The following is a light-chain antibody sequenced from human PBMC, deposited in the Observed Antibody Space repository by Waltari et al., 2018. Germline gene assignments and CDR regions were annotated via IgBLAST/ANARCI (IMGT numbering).Light chain of an antibody. CDR1: QTISRY. Sequence: DIQMTQSPSSLSASVGDRVTITCRASQTISRYLNWYQQKPGKAPNLLIYAASSMRSGVPSRFSGSGSGVDFTLFITSLQPEDFATYCCQQSYSFTRTFGQGTKVEIK. J-gene: IGKJ1*01. V-gene: IGKV1-39*01. CDR3: QQSYSFTRT. CDR2: AAS.